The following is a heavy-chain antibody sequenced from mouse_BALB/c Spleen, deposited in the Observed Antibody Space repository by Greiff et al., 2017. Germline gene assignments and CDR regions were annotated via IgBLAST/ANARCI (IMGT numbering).Heavy chain of an antibody. Sequence: EVQGVESGGGLVQPKGSLKLSCAASGFTFNTYAMNWVRQAPGKGLEWVARIRSKSNNYATYYADSVKDRFTISRDDSQSMLYLQMNNLKTEDTAMYYCVRGYGNYDAMDYWGQGTSVTVSS. V-gene: IGHV10-1*02. CDR1: GFTFNTYA. D-gene: IGHD2-10*02. CDR2: IRSKSNNYAT. J-gene: IGHJ4*01. CDR3: VRGYGNYDAMDY.